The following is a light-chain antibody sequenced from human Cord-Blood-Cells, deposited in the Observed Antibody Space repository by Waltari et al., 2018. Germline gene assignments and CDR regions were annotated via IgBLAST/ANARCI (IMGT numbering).Light chain of an antibody. CDR2: WAS. V-gene: IGKV4-1*01. CDR1: QSVLYSSNNKNY. CDR3: QQYYSTPPT. J-gene: IGKJ1*01. Sequence: DIVMTQSPDSLAVSLGERATTNCKSSQSVLYSSNNKNYLAWYQQKQGQPPKLLIYWASTRESGVPDRFSGSGSGTDFTLTISSLQAEDVAVYYCQQYYSTPPTFGQGTKVEIK.